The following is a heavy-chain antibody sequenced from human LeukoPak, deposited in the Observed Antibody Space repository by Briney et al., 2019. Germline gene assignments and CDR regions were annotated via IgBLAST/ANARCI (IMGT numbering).Heavy chain of an antibody. CDR3: ARVLEGSSGQHWYFDL. CDR1: GGSFSGYY. J-gene: IGHJ2*01. CDR2: INHSGST. D-gene: IGHD6-19*01. Sequence: SETLSLTCAVYGGSFSGYYWSWIRQPPGKGLEWIGEINHSGSTNYNPSLKSRVTISVDTSKNQFSLRLSSVTAADTAVYYCARVLEGSSGQHWYFDLWGPGTLVTVSS. V-gene: IGHV4-34*01.